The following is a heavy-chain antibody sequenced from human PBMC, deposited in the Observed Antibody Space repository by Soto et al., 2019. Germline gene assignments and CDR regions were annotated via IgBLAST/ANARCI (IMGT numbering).Heavy chain of an antibody. D-gene: IGHD2-21*02. CDR3: ARRAYCGGDCYPSDFDY. CDR1: GYSFTSYW. J-gene: IGHJ4*02. Sequence: PGESLKISCKGSGYSFTSYWIGWVRQMPGKGLEWMGIIYPGDSDTRYRPSFQGQVTISADKSISTAYLQWSSLMASDTAMYYCARRAYCGGDCYPSDFDYWGQGTLVTVSS. V-gene: IGHV5-51*01. CDR2: IYPGDSDT.